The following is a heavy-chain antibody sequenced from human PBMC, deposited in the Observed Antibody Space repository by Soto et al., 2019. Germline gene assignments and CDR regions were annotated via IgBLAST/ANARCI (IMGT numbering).Heavy chain of an antibody. J-gene: IGHJ4*02. CDR1: GRSGSSNY. CDR3: ATFYDFWTGPREY. CDR2: IYSGGST. Sequence: PGGSLRLSCAASGRSGSSNYMSWVRQAPGKGLEWVAVIYSGGSTYYADSVKGRFTISRDDSKNTVFLQMDRLRAEDTARYYCATFYDFWTGPREYWGQGILVTVSS. V-gene: IGHV3-53*01. D-gene: IGHD3-3*01.